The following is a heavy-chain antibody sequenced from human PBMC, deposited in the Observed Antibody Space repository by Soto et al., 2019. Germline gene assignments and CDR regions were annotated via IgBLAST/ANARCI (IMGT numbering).Heavy chain of an antibody. J-gene: IGHJ6*02. CDR2: IYYSGDT. CDR1: GVSISSGSYY. D-gene: IGHD2-15*01. CDR3: AREWSGGRRDGNPDKYYGMDV. V-gene: IGHV4-31*11. Sequence: TLALTCAGSGVSISSGSYYWTWIRQHPGKGLECIGYIYYSGDTYYNPSLRSRVIISLDTSKNQFSLRLNSVTAADTAVYYCAREWSGGRRDGNPDKYYGMDVWGQGTTVTVYS.